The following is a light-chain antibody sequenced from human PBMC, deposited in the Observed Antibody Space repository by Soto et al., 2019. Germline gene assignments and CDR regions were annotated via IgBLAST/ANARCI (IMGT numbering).Light chain of an antibody. CDR2: GAS. Sequence: EIVMTQSPATLSVSPGERATLSCRASQSVSSNLAWYQQKPGQAPRLLIYGASTRATGIPARFSGSGSGTEFTLTISSLQSEDVAVYYCQEYNNWPPITIGQGTRLESK. CDR1: QSVSSN. J-gene: IGKJ5*01. CDR3: QEYNNWPPIT. V-gene: IGKV3-15*01.